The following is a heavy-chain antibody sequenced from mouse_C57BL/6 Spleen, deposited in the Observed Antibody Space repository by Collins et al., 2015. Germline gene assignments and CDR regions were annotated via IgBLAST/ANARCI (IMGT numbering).Heavy chain of an antibody. V-gene: IGHV1-19*01. Sequence: EVQLQQSGPVLVKPGASVKMSCKASGYTFTDYYMNWVKQSHGKSLEWIGVINPYNGGTSYNQKFKGKATLTVDKSSSTAYMELNSLTSEDSAVYYCARPHHYYGSSHYAMDYWGQGTSVTVSS. CDR1: GYTFTDYY. D-gene: IGHD1-1*01. CDR2: INPYNGGT. J-gene: IGHJ4*01. CDR3: ARPHHYYGSSHYAMDY.